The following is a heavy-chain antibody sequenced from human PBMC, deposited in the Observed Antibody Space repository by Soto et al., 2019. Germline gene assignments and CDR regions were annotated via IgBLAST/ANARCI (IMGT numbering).Heavy chain of an antibody. Sequence: SETLSLTCTVSGGSISSGGYYWSWIRQHPGKGLEWIGYIYYSGSTYYNPSLKSRVTISVDTSKNQFSLKLSSVTAADTAVYYCARDLSHRHYYDSSDYWWAFDIWGQGTMVTVSS. CDR2: IYYSGST. D-gene: IGHD3-22*01. CDR3: ARDLSHRHYYDSSDYWWAFDI. CDR1: GGSISSGGYY. J-gene: IGHJ3*02. V-gene: IGHV4-31*03.